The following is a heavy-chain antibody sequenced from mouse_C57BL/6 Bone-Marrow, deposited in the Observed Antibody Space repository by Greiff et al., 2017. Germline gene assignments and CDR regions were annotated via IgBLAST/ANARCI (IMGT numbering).Heavy chain of an antibody. D-gene: IGHD2-1*01. Sequence: EVQLVESGGGLVKPGGSLKLSCAASGFTFSDYGMHWVRQAPGKGLEWVAYISSGSSTIYYADTVKGRVTLSRDNAKNTLFLQMTSLRSEETAMYYCARGIYGNYDAYGGQGTLVTVSA. J-gene: IGHJ3*01. V-gene: IGHV5-17*01. CDR3: ARGIYGNYDAY. CDR2: ISSGSSTI. CDR1: GFTFSDYG.